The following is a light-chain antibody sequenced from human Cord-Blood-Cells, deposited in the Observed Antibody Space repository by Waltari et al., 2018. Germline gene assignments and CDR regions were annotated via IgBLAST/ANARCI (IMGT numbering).Light chain of an antibody. J-gene: IGLJ1*01. CDR3: SSYTSSSTYV. V-gene: IGLV2-14*01. CDR1: SSDDGGYNH. Sequence: QSALTQPASVSGSPGQSITIPCTGTSSDDGGYNHVAWYQQHPGKAPKLIIYYVSNRPSGVSNRFSGSKSGNTASLTISGLQAEDEADYYCSSYTSSSTYVFGTGTKVTVL. CDR2: YVS.